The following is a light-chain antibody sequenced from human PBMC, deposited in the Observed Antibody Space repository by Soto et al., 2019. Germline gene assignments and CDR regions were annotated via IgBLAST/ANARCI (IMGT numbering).Light chain of an antibody. V-gene: IGKV3-20*01. CDR1: QSVSSSY. CDR2: GAS. CDR3: QQYGSSPFT. J-gene: IGKJ3*01. Sequence: EIALTQSPGTLSLSPGERATLSCRANQSVSSSYLAWYQQKPGQAPRLLIYGASSRATGIPDRFSGSGSGTDFTLTISRLEPEDFAVYYCQQYGSSPFTFGPGTKVDIK.